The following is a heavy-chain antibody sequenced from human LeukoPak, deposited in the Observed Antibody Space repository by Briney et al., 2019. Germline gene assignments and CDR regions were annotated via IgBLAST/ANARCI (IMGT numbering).Heavy chain of an antibody. V-gene: IGHV3-21*01. Sequence: GGSLRLSCAASGFTFSSYSMNWVRQAPGKGLEWVSSITTSGSYIHYADSVKGRFTISRDNAKNSLYLQMNSLRAEDTAVYYCARVLLGGSGSYLDAFDIWGQGTVVTVSS. CDR3: ARVLLGGSGSYLDAFDI. CDR2: ITTSGSYI. D-gene: IGHD3-10*01. J-gene: IGHJ3*02. CDR1: GFTFSSYS.